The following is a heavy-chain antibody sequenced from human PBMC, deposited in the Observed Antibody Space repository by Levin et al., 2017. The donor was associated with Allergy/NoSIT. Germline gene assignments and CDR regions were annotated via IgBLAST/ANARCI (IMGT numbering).Heavy chain of an antibody. V-gene: IGHV3-13*01. CDR1: GFTFSSYD. CDR2: IGTAGDT. CDR3: ARERRTYSSNWYDVDDAFDI. J-gene: IGHJ3*02. Sequence: LSLPCAASGFTFSSYDMHWVRQATGKGLEWVSAIGTAGDTYYPGSVKGRFTISRENAKNSLYLQMNSLRVGDTAMYYCARERRTYSSNWYDVDDAFDIWGQGTMVTVSS. D-gene: IGHD6-13*01.